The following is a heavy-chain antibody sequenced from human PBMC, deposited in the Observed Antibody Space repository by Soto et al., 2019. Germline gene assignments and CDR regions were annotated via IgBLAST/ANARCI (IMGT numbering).Heavy chain of an antibody. Sequence: SQTLSLTCAISGDSVSSNSAAWNWIRQSPSRGLEWLGRTYYRSKWYNDYAVSVKSRITINPDTSKNQFSLQLNSVTPEDTAVYYCARDPPLAYYYDSSGYYYSPEPYYGMDVWGQGTTVTLCS. CDR1: GDSVSSNSAA. CDR3: ARDPPLAYYYDSSGYYYSPEPYYGMDV. V-gene: IGHV6-1*01. J-gene: IGHJ6*02. CDR2: TYYRSKWYN. D-gene: IGHD3-22*01.